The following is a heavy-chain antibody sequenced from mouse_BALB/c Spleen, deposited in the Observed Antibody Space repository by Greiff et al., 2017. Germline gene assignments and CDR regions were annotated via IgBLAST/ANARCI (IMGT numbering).Heavy chain of an antibody. J-gene: IGHJ3*01. CDR3: AREGVTTVTAY. D-gene: IGHD1-1*01. V-gene: IGHV1-9*01. Sequence: VKLQESGAELMKPGASVKISCKATGYTFSSYWIEWVKQRPGHGLEWIGEILPGSGSTNYNEKFKGKATFTADTSSNTAYMQLSSLTSEDSAVYYCAREGVTTVTAYWGQGTLVTVSA. CDR1: GYTFSSYW. CDR2: ILPGSGST.